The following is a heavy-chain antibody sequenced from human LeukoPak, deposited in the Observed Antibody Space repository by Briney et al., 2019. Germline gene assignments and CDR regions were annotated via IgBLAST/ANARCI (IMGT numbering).Heavy chain of an antibody. V-gene: IGHV4-59*01. D-gene: IGHD6-19*01. J-gene: IGHJ4*02. CDR2: IYYSGST. CDR1: GASISSYY. CDR3: AALGSGIRTSGWYFNY. Sequence: SETLSLTCTVSGASISSYYWSWIRQPPGKGLEWIGYIYYSGSTNYNPSLKSRVTISVDTSKKQFSLKLTSVTAADTAVYYCAALGSGIRTSGWYFNYWGQGTLVTVSS.